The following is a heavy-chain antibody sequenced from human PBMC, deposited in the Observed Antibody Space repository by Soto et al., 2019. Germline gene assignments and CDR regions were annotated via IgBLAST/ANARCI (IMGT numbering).Heavy chain of an antibody. CDR2: ISSSSSYI. CDR1: GFTFSSYS. CDR3: ARDGVAAAGRQDYYYYGRDV. D-gene: IGHD6-13*01. V-gene: IGHV3-21*01. Sequence: EVQLVESGGGLVKPGGSLRLSCAASGFTFSSYSMNWVRQAPGKGLEWISSISSSSSYIYYADSVKGRFTISRDNAKNSLYLQMNSLRAEDTAVYYCARDGVAAAGRQDYYYYGRDVWGQGTTVTVSS. J-gene: IGHJ6*02.